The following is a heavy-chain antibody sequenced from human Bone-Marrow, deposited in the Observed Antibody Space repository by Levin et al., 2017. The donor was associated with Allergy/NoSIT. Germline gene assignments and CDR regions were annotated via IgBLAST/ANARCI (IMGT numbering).Heavy chain of an antibody. V-gene: IGHV3-23*01. CDR2: INAGDDAT. CDR3: AKKTVSVAGTGPTNYFDY. Sequence: GESLKISCAASGFTFSSYSMNWVRQAPGKGLEWVSAINAGDDATYYLDSVKGRFTIFRDHSKNTLYLQMNSLRDEDTAVYYCAKKTVSVAGTGPTNYFDYWGQGTLVTVSS. J-gene: IGHJ4*02. D-gene: IGHD6-19*01. CDR1: GFTFSSYS.